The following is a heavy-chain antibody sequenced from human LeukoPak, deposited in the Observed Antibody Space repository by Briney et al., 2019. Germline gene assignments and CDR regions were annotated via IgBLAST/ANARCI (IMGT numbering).Heavy chain of an antibody. Sequence: ASVKVSCKASGGTFSSYDISWVRQAPGQGLEWMGRIIPIFGIANYAQKFQGRVTITADKSTSTAYMELSSLRSEDTAVYYCARVPTYYYDSSGYHYYGMDVWGQGTTVTVSS. J-gene: IGHJ6*02. D-gene: IGHD3-22*01. V-gene: IGHV1-69*04. CDR1: GGTFSSYD. CDR2: IIPIFGIA. CDR3: ARVPTYYYDSSGYHYYGMDV.